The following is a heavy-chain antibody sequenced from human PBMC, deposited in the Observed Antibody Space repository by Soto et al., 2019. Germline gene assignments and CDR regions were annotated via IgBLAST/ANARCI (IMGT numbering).Heavy chain of an antibody. CDR3: AKVFSPEGGNYFDY. CDR1: GFTFSNYA. Sequence: EVQLLESGGGLVQPGGSLRLSCAASGFTFSNYAMNWVRQAPGKGLEWVSAISNSFSDGNTHYADSVKGRFTISRDNEKTTVFLEMNRLRAEDTAVYYCAKVFSPEGGNYFDYWGQGTLVTVSS. J-gene: IGHJ4*02. CDR2: ISNSFSDGNT. V-gene: IGHV3-23*01.